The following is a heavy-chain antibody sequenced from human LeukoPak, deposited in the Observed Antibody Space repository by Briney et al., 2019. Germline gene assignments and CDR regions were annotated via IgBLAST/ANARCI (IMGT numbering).Heavy chain of an antibody. Sequence: SSETLSLTCAVYGGSFSGYYWSWIRQPPGKGLEWIGEINHSGSTNYNPSLKSRVTISVDTSKNQFSLKLSSVTAADTAVYYCARDLYSSRANDAFVIWGQGTMVTVSS. J-gene: IGHJ3*02. CDR2: INHSGST. V-gene: IGHV4-34*01. CDR3: ARDLYSSRANDAFVI. CDR1: GGSFSGYY. D-gene: IGHD6-13*01.